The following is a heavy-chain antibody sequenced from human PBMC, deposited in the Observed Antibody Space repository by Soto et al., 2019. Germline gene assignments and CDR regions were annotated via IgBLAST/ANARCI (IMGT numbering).Heavy chain of an antibody. CDR3: ARHGYDFWSGHYPFDY. CDR2: IYYSGST. CDR1: GGSISSYY. Sequence: PSETLSLTCTVSGGSISSYYWSWIRQPPGKGLEWIGYIYYSGSTNYNPSLKSRVTISVDTSKNQFSLKLSSVTAADTAVYYCARHGYDFWSGHYPFDYWGQGTLVTVSS. J-gene: IGHJ4*02. V-gene: IGHV4-59*08. D-gene: IGHD3-3*01.